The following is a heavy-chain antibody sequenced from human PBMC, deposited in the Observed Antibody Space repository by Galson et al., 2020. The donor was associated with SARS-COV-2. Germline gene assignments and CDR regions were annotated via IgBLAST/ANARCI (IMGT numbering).Heavy chain of an antibody. CDR3: ARDRGITGTTSGDY. Sequence: GGCLRLSCAASGFTFSSYSMNWVRQAPGKGLEWVSSISSSSSYIYYADSVKGRFTISRDNAKNSLYLQMNSLRAEDTAVYYCARDRGITGTTSGDYWGQGTLVTVSS. CDR1: GFTFSSYS. J-gene: IGHJ4*02. V-gene: IGHV3-21*01. CDR2: ISSSSSYI. D-gene: IGHD1-7*01.